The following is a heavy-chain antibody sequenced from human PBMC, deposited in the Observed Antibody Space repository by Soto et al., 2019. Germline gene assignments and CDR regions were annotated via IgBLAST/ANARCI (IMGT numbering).Heavy chain of an antibody. D-gene: IGHD1-20*01. J-gene: IGHJ4*02. Sequence: QVQLVQSGAEVEKPGASVKVSCQASGYKFNTYDSNWVRQATGQGLEWMGWMSPSSGNTGYAQKYQGRVTMTRDTSVSTAYMELNSLTSDDTAVYYCARGITQGYDYWGQGTPVTVSS. V-gene: IGHV1-8*02. CDR3: ARGITQGYDY. CDR1: GYKFNTYD. CDR2: MSPSSGNT.